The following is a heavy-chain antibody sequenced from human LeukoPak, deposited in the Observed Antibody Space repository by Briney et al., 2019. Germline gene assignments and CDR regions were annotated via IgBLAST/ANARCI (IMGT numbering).Heavy chain of an antibody. CDR1: GFTVSSNY. V-gene: IGHV3-53*04. J-gene: IGHJ5*02. Sequence: GGSLRLSCAASGFTVSSNYMSWVRQAPGRGLEGGSVIYSCGSTYYADSVKGRFTISRHNSKHPLYLQMNSLRAEDTAVYYCARKIGTWFDPWGQGTLVTVSS. D-gene: IGHD1-26*01. CDR2: IYSCGST. CDR3: ARKIGTWFDP.